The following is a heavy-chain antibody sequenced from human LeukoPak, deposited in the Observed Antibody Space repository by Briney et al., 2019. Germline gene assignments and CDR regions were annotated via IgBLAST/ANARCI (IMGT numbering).Heavy chain of an antibody. CDR3: ARGLGYSGSWYFDY. Sequence: PGESLKISCKGSGYRFTSYWIAWVRQMLGKGLESMGIIYPGDSDPRYSPSLQGQVPISADKSISTAYLQWSSLKASDTAMYYCARGLGYSGSWYFDYWGQGTRVSVSS. V-gene: IGHV5-51*01. D-gene: IGHD6-13*01. CDR1: GYRFTSYW. J-gene: IGHJ4*02. CDR2: IYPGDSDP.